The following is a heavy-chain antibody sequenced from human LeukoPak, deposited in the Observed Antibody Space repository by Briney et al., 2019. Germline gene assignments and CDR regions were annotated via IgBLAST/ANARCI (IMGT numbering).Heavy chain of an antibody. CDR3: AREIYGSGSYYNMFDY. Sequence: PSETLSLTCAVYGGSFSGYYWSWIRQPPGKGLEWIGEINHSGSTNYNPSLKSRVTISVDTSKNQFSLQLNSVTPEDTAVYYCAREIYGSGSYYNMFDYWGQGTLVTVSS. D-gene: IGHD3-10*01. CDR1: GGSFSGYY. V-gene: IGHV4-34*01. CDR2: INHSGST. J-gene: IGHJ4*02.